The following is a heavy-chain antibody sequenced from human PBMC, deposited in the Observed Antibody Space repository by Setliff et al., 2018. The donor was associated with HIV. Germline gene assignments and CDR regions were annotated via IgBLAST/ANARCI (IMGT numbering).Heavy chain of an antibody. J-gene: IGHJ4*02. CDR3: STVVTLAYCHDGLCPAFDS. V-gene: IGHV4-34*11. CDR2: VYYSGST. CDR1: GGSFSGYY. Sequence: PSETLSLTCAVYGGSFSGYYWSWIRQPPGKGLEWIGSVYYSGSTNYNPSLKSRITISLDTSKSQFSLKLGSVTAADTAVYFCSTVVTLAYCHDGLCPAFDSWGQGAQVTVS. D-gene: IGHD2-8*01.